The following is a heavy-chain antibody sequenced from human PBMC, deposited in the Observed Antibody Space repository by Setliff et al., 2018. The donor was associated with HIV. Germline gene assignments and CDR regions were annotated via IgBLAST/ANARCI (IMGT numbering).Heavy chain of an antibody. CDR3: ARDRGSGTCRGCDYMDV. J-gene: IGHJ6*03. Sequence: PGGSLRLSCTASGFTFGNYAMSWVRQVPGRGLEWVSSISANVGTTYFADSVQGRFTISRDDSANILYLHMNSLRVDDTAVYYCARDRGSGTCRGCDYMDVWGKGTTVTVSS. CDR1: GFTFGNYA. CDR2: ISANVGTT. V-gene: IGHV3-23*01. D-gene: IGHD3-3*01.